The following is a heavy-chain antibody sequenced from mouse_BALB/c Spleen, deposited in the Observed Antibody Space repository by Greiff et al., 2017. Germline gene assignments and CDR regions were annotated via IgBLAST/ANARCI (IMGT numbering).Heavy chain of an antibody. CDR2: ISYSGST. CDR1: GYSITSDYA. J-gene: IGHJ4*01. V-gene: IGHV3-2*02. D-gene: IGHD2-10*02. Sequence: EVHLVESGPGLVKPSQSLSLTCTVTGYSITSDYAWNWIRQFPGNKLEWMGYISYSGSTSYNPSLKSRISITRDTSKNQFFLQLNSVTTEDTATYYCARVGYGTMDYWGQGTSVTVSS. CDR3: ARVGYGTMDY.